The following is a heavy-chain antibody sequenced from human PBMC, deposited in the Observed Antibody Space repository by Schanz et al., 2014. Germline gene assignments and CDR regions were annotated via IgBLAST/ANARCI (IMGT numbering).Heavy chain of an antibody. Sequence: QVQLQESGPGLVKPSETLSLTCTVSGGSMSSFYWNWIRQPAGKGLEWIGRISTSGSTNYNPSLRSRVSRSIGTSKTHFSLRLSSLTAADTAVYYCATWRGDDSGGHGQFDYWGQGALVTVSS. CDR3: ATWRGDDSGGHGQFDY. D-gene: IGHD3-22*01. CDR1: GGSMSSFY. J-gene: IGHJ4*02. CDR2: ISTSGST. V-gene: IGHV4-4*07.